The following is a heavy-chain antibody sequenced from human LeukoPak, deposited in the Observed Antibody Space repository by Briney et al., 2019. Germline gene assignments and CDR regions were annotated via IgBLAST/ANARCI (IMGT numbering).Heavy chain of an antibody. D-gene: IGHD2-8*01. Sequence: ASVKVSCKATDYTLTSHGISWVRQAPGQGLEWMGWISANNDNAKYPENLQGRVTMITDTSTSTAYMELRSLISDDTAIYYCVDSLYVWGQGTLVTVSS. CDR3: VDSLYV. CDR2: ISANNDNA. J-gene: IGHJ4*02. CDR1: DYTLTSHG. V-gene: IGHV1-18*01.